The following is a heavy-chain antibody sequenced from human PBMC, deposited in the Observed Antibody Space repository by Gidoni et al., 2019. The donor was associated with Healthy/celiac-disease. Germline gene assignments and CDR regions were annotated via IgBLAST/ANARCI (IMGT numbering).Heavy chain of an antibody. V-gene: IGHV3-21*01. Sequence: EVQLVESGGGLVKPGGSLRLSCAASGFTLRRYSMNWVRQAPGKGLEWVSSISSSSSYIYYADSVKGRFTISRDNAKNSLYLQMNSLRAEDTAVYYCARAGYSSTLGYYYYYMDVWGKGTTVTVSS. CDR3: ARAGYSSTLGYYYYYMDV. CDR1: GFTLRRYS. J-gene: IGHJ6*03. CDR2: ISSSSSYI. D-gene: IGHD6-13*01.